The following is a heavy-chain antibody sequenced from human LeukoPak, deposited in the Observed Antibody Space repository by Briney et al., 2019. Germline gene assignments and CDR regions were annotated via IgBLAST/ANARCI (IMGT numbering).Heavy chain of an antibody. CDR3: ARVSGSPLMSYFDY. V-gene: IGHV4-30-2*01. D-gene: IGHD1-26*01. CDR2: IYHSGST. J-gene: IGHJ4*02. CDR1: GGSISSCGYS. Sequence: SQTLSLTCAVSGGSISSCGYSWSWIRQPPGKGLEWIGYIYHSGSTYYNPSLKSRVTISVDRSKNQFSLKLSSVTAADTAVYYCARVSGSPLMSYFDYWGQGTLVTVSS.